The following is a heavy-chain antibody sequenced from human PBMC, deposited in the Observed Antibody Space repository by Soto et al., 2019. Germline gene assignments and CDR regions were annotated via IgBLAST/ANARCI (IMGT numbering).Heavy chain of an antibody. CDR3: ATWLQREHAYDV. CDR2: VYDADGK. V-gene: IGHV3-53*01. Sequence: GGSLRLSCAVVGMTVSGKKYVAWVRQAPGKGLEWVSGVYDADGKYYADSVKGRFTTSRDSSKTIVYLEMNDLGPEDTAIYYCATWLQREHAYDVWGLGTAVTVSS. CDR1: GMTVSGKKY. J-gene: IGHJ3*01. D-gene: IGHD1-1*01.